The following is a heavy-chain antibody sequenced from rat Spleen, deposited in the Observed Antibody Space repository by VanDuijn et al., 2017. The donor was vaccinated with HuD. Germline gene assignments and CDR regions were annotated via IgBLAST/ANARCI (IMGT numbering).Heavy chain of an antibody. CDR1: GFSLTDYS. CDR2: ISSGGST. V-gene: IGHV2-6*01. CDR3: ATFDY. Sequence: QVQLKESGPGLVQPSQTLSLTCTVSGFSLTDYSVHWVRQPPGKGLEWIAAISSGGSTYYNSALKSRLSISRDTSKSQVFLKMNSLQTEDTAMYFCATFDYWGQGVMVTVSS. J-gene: IGHJ2*01.